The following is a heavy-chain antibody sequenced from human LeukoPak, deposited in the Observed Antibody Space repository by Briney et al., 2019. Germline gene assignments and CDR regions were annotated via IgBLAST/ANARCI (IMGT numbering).Heavy chain of an antibody. Sequence: GGSLRLSCAASGFTFSSYSMNWVRQAPGKGLEWVSYISSSSSTIYYADSVKGRFTISRDNAKNSLYLQMNSLRAEDTAVYYCARNGKRAHAAVAFDIWGQGTMVTVSS. J-gene: IGHJ3*02. CDR1: GFTFSSYS. V-gene: IGHV3-48*01. D-gene: IGHD1-14*01. CDR2: ISSSSSTI. CDR3: ARNGKRAHAAVAFDI.